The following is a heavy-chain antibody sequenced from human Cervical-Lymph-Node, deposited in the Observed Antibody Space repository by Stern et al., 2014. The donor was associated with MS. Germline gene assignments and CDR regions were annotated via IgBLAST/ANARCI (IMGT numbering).Heavy chain of an antibody. Sequence: MQLVQSGAEVKKPGESLKISCTASGYTFSRSWIAWVRQVPGKGLEWMGIIYPDDSDTKYNPSFQGQVTISADKSINTAYLQWSSLKASDTAIYYCARPEPQQELKYWGQGTLVTVSS. CDR1: GYTFSRSW. CDR2: IYPDDSDT. CDR3: ARPEPQQELKY. D-gene: IGHD1-14*01. V-gene: IGHV5-51*01. J-gene: IGHJ4*02.